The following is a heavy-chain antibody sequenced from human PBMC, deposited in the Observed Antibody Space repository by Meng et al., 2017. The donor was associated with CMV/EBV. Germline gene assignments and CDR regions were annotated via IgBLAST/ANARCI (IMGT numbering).Heavy chain of an antibody. Sequence: SETLSLICAVCGGSFSGYYWFWIRQPPGKGLEWIGEINHSGSTNYTPSLKSRVTISVDTSKNQFSLKLSSVTAADTAVYYCARRGVLAGSDYWGQGTLVTVSS. V-gene: IGHV4-34*01. CDR1: GGSFSGYY. D-gene: IGHD3-10*01. CDR3: ARRGVLAGSDY. CDR2: INHSGST. J-gene: IGHJ4*02.